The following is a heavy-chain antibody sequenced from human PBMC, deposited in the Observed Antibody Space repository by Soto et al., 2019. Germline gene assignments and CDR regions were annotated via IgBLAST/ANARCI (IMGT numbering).Heavy chain of an antibody. J-gene: IGHJ4*02. CDR1: GCSIRSYY. CDR3: ASHPGGSH. CDR2: IYYSGST. Sequence: PSETLSLSCTVSGCSIRSYYWSWIRQPPGKGLEWIGYIYYSGSTNYNPSLKSRVTISVDTSKNQFSLKLSSVTAADTAVYYCASHPGGSHWGQGTLVTVSS. D-gene: IGHD1-26*01. V-gene: IGHV4-59*08.